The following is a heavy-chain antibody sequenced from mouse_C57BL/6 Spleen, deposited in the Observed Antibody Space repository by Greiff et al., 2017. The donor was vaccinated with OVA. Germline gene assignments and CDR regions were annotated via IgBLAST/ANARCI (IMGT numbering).Heavy chain of an antibody. V-gene: IGHV1-9*01. Sequence: VHLVESGAELMKPGASVKLSCKATGYTFTGYWIEWVKQRPGHGLEWIGEILPGSGSTNYNEKFKGKATFTADTSSNTAYMQLSSLTAEDAAIYYCASTTVGRTGYWYFDVWGTGTTVTVSS. J-gene: IGHJ1*03. CDR1: GYTFTGYW. CDR2: ILPGSGST. CDR3: ASTTVGRTGYWYFDV. D-gene: IGHD1-1*01.